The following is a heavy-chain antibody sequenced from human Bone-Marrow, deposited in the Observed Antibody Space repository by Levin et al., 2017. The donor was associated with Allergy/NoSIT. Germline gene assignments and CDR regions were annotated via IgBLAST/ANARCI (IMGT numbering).Heavy chain of an antibody. Sequence: RGESLKISCKSSGGNFNSYTITWVRQAPGQGLEWMGRIIPIIDLASYAQNFQDRLTITADKATRTAHMELSSLRSEDTAIYYCATGVLTGGDDEDYYYNIDVWGQGTTVTVSS. V-gene: IGHV1-69*02. CDR3: ATGVLTGGDDEDYYYNIDV. D-gene: IGHD4-17*01. CDR2: IIPIIDLA. J-gene: IGHJ6*02. CDR1: GGNFNSYT.